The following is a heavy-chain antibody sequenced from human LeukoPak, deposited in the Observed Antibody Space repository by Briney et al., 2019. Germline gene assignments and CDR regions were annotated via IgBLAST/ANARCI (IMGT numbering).Heavy chain of an antibody. V-gene: IGHV4-34*01. CDR3: ARDVALYNWNDGANWFDP. CDR1: GGSFSGYY. J-gene: IGHJ5*02. CDR2: INQSGST. Sequence: PSETLSLTCAVYGGSFSGYYWNWIRQPPGKGLEWIGEINQSGSTNYNPSLKSRVTISFDTSKNQFSLKLSSVTPEDTAVYYCARDVALYNWNDGANWFDPWGQGTLVTVSS. D-gene: IGHD1-20*01.